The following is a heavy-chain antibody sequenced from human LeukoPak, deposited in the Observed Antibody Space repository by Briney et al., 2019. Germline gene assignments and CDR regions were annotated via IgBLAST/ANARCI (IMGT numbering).Heavy chain of an antibody. CDR2: IKQDGSEK. CDR3: ARDRGLAEFDY. D-gene: IGHD3-10*01. V-gene: IGHV3-7*05. Sequence: GGSLRLSCAASGFTFSSYWMSWVRQAPGKGLEWVASIKQDGSEKYYVDSVKGRFTISRDNAKNSLYLQMNSLRAEDTAVYYCARDRGLAEFDYWGQGTLVTVSS. J-gene: IGHJ4*02. CDR1: GFTFSSYW.